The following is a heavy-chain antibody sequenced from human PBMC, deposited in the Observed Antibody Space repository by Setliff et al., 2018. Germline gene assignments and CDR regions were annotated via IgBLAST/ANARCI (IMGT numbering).Heavy chain of an antibody. CDR2: IYHSGTT. CDR1: GASFSSPNW. V-gene: IGHV4-4*02. Sequence: SETLSLTCSVSGASFSSPNWWNWVRQPPGKGLEWIGEIYHSGTTNYNPSLKSQVTMSVDKSRNQFSLKLNSVTAADTAVYYCARGGVLGTGDFDYWGQGTPVTVSS. J-gene: IGHJ4*02. CDR3: ARGGVLGTGDFDY. D-gene: IGHD3-16*01.